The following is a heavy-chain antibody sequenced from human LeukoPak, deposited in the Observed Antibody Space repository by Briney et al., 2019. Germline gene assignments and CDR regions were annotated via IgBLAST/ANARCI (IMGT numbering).Heavy chain of an antibody. CDR1: GFTFSNAW. CDR3: APTPVSSSFYFDY. D-gene: IGHD2-15*01. CDR2: IKSKTDGGTT. Sequence: GGSLRLSCAASGFTFSNAWMSWVRQAPGKGLEWVGRIKSKTDGGTTDYTAPVKGRFTISRDDSKNTLYLQMNSLKTEDTAVYYCAPTPVSSSFYFDYWGQGTLVTVSS. J-gene: IGHJ4*02. V-gene: IGHV3-15*01.